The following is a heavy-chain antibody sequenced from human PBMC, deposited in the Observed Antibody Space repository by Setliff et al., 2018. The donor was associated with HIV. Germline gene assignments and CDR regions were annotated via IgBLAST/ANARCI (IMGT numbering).Heavy chain of an antibody. Sequence: PSETLSLTCTVSGASISSGNYYWSWIRQPAGKGLEWIGRIYTSGSTNYNPSLKSRVTISLDTSKNQFSLKLSSVTAADTAVYHCARDQADVYNYLLSGAFDFWGQGAMVTVSS. V-gene: IGHV4-61*02. CDR3: ARDQADVYNYLLSGAFDF. D-gene: IGHD3-10*01. J-gene: IGHJ3*01. CDR2: IYTSGST. CDR1: GASISSGNYY.